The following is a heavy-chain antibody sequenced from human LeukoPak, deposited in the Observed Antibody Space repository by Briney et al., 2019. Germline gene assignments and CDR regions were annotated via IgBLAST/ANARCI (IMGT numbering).Heavy chain of an antibody. D-gene: IGHD3-22*01. CDR1: GGSISSSTYF. V-gene: IGHV4-39*07. Sequence: PSETLSLTCTVSGGSISSSTYFWGWIRQPPGKGLEWIGSIYYYSGITYYNPSLKSRVTISVDTSKNQFSLKLSSATAADTAVYYCATQTYYDSSGYYGPNFDYWGQGTLATASS. CDR2: IYYYSGIT. J-gene: IGHJ4*02. CDR3: ATQTYYDSSGYYGPNFDY.